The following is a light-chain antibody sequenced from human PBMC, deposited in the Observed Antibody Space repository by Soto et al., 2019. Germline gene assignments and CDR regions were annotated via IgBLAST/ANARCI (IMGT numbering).Light chain of an antibody. Sequence: EIVMSQAPATLSVSPGERATLSCRASQSVSRFLAWYQQRPGQAPRLLIYDTSTRATGVPARFSGSGSGTEFSLTISSLQSEDFAVYYCQQYDNWPPCTFGQGTNLEVK. CDR1: QSVSRF. J-gene: IGKJ2*02. CDR3: QQYDNWPPCT. CDR2: DTS. V-gene: IGKV3-15*01.